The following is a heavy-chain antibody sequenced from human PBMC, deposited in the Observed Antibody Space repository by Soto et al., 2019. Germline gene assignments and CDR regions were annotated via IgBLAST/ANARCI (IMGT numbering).Heavy chain of an antibody. CDR1: GGSISSGDYY. V-gene: IGHV4-30-4*01. D-gene: IGHD3-22*01. Sequence: PSETLSLTCTVSGGSISSGDYYWSWIRQPPGKGLEWIGYIYYSGSTYYNPSLKSRVTISVDTSKNQFSLKLSSVTAADTAVYYCARADITTRGGFEYRGLGTLVTVSS. CDR2: IYYSGST. J-gene: IGHJ4*02. CDR3: ARADITTRGGFEY.